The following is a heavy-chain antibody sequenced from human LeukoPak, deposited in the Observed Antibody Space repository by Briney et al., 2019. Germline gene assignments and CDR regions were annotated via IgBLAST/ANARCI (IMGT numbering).Heavy chain of an antibody. V-gene: IGHV4-59*01. CDR3: ARDFALYDILTGYYSVRAFDI. D-gene: IGHD3-9*01. CDR2: IYYSGST. J-gene: IGHJ3*02. Sequence: SETLSLTCTVSGGSISSYYWSWIRQPPGKGLEWIGYIYYSGSTNYNPSLKSRVTISVDTSKYQFSLQLSSVTAADTAVYYCARDFALYDILTGYYSVRAFDIWGQGTMVTVSS. CDR1: GGSISSYY.